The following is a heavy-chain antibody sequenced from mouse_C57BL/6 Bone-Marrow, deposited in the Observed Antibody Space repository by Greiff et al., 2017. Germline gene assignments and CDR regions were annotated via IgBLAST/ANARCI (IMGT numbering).Heavy chain of an antibody. CDR1: GFTFSDYY. J-gene: IGHJ2*01. CDR3: ARQLRLGYFDY. Sequence: EVQRVESGGGLVQPGGSLKLSCAASGFTFSDYYMYWVRQTPEKRLEWVAYISNGGGSTYYPDTVKGRFTISRDNAKNTLYLQMSRLKSEDTAMYYCARQLRLGYFDYWGQGTTLTVSS. CDR2: ISNGGGST. V-gene: IGHV5-12*01. D-gene: IGHD1-1*01.